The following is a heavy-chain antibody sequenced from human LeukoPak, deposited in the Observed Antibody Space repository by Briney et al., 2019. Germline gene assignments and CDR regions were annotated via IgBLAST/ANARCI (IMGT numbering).Heavy chain of an antibody. CDR2: VSSGFHA. V-gene: IGHV3-13*01. J-gene: IGHJ4*02. CDR1: GFTLGSHD. Sequence: GGSLRLSCTASGFTLGSHDMHWVRQSPGQGLEWVAAVSSGFHAFFADSVQGRFTVSREDARNSLYLQMNSLRAGDTAVYYCVREARGYHYTYFNYWGQGTLVTVSS. CDR3: VREARGYHYTYFNY. D-gene: IGHD5-18*01.